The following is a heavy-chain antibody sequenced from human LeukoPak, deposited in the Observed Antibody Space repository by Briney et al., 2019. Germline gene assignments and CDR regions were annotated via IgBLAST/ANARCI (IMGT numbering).Heavy chain of an antibody. CDR1: GGSISSDY. Sequence: SETLSLTCTVSGGSISSDYWSWIRQPPGKGLEWSGYIYYSGSTNYNPSLESRVTISVDTSKNQFSLKLSSVTAAETAVYYCARLTSHYYDTSGYYAYQMDVWGKGTTVTVSS. J-gene: IGHJ6*03. V-gene: IGHV4-59*08. D-gene: IGHD3-22*01. CDR3: ARLTSHYYDTSGYYAYQMDV. CDR2: IYYSGST.